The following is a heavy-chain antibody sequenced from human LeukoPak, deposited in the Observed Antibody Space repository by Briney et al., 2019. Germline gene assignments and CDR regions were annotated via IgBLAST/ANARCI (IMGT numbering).Heavy chain of an antibody. CDR3: TKGRGI. Sequence: PSETLSLTCTVSGGSIRSYYWSWIRQPAGKGLEWIGRIYTSGSTDYNPSLKSRVTISVATSKNQFSLKLTSVTAADTAIYYCTKGRGIWGQGTLVTVSS. CDR2: IYTSGST. D-gene: IGHD3-10*01. J-gene: IGHJ4*02. V-gene: IGHV4-4*07. CDR1: GGSIRSYY.